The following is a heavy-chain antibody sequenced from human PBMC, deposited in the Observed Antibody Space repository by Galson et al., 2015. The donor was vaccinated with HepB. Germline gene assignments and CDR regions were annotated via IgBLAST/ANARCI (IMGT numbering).Heavy chain of an antibody. CDR3: ARGSGVGDFQY. Sequence: SLRLSCAASGFTFSTYEMNWVRQAPGKGLEWVSYISSSGSTIHYTDSVKGRFTISRDNAKNSLYLQMNSLRAEDTALYYCARGSGVGDFQYWGQGTLVTVSS. D-gene: IGHD3-3*01. V-gene: IGHV3-48*03. J-gene: IGHJ4*02. CDR1: GFTFSTYE. CDR2: ISSSGSTI.